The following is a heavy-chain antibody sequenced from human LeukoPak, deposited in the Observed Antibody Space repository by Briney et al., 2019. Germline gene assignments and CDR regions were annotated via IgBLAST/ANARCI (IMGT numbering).Heavy chain of an antibody. V-gene: IGHV1-46*01. D-gene: IGHD3-10*01. Sequence: ASVKVSCKASGYTFTSYYMHWVRQAPGQGLEWMGITNPSGGSTSYAQKFQGRVTMTRDMSTSTVYMELSSLRSEDTAVYYCPRDLEEGVRGVTDYWGQGTLVTVSS. CDR3: PRDLEEGVRGVTDY. J-gene: IGHJ4*02. CDR1: GYTFTSYY. CDR2: TNPSGGST.